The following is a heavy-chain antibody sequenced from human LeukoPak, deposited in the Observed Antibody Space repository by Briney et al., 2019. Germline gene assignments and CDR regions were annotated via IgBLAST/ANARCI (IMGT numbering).Heavy chain of an antibody. CDR2: IYYSGST. CDR3: AREGMSWDYSDYGADY. J-gene: IGHJ4*02. Sequence: SETLSLTCTVSGGSISSSSYYWGWIRQPPGKGLEWIGSIYYSGSTYYNPSLKSRVTISVDTSKNQFSLKLSSVTAADTAVYYCAREGMSWDYSDYGADYWGQGTLVTVSS. D-gene: IGHD4-11*01. CDR1: GGSISSSSYY. V-gene: IGHV4-39*07.